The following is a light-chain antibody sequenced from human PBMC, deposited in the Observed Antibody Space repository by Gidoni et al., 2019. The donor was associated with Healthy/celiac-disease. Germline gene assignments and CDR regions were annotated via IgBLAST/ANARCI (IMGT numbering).Light chain of an antibody. Sequence: QSALTQPASASGSPGQSITISCTGTSSDVGSYNLVSWYQQPPGKAPKLMIYEVSKRPSGVSNRFSGSKSGNTASLTISGLQAEDEAYYYCCSYAGSSTHVFGTGTKVTVL. CDR2: EVS. CDR1: SSDVGSYNL. V-gene: IGLV2-23*02. J-gene: IGLJ1*01. CDR3: CSYAGSSTHV.